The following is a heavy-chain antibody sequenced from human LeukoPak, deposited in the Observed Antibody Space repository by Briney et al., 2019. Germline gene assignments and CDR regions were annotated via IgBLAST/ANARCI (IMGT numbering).Heavy chain of an antibody. J-gene: IGHJ4*02. CDR2: INPNSGGT. CDR3: AKDLQLIPLAY. CDR1: GYTFTGYY. D-gene: IGHD3-16*01. V-gene: IGHV1-2*02. Sequence: GASVKVSCKASGYTFTGYYVYWVRQAPGQGLEWMGWINPNSGGTKYARRFQGRVTMTRDRSINTAYMELSRLISDDTAVYYCAKDLQLIPLAYWGQGTLVTVSS.